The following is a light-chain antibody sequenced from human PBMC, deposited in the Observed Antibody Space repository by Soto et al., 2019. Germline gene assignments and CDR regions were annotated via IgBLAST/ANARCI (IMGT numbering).Light chain of an antibody. V-gene: IGLV1-44*01. CDR1: SSNIGRNN. CDR2: TNS. Sequence: QYVLTQPPSASGTPGQRVTISCSGSSSNIGRNNVNWYQQLPGPAPKLLIDTNSQRPSGVPDRFSGSKSGTSASLAISGLQSEDEADYYCAAWDNSLNGLVFGGGTKLTVL. CDR3: AAWDNSLNGLV. J-gene: IGLJ2*01.